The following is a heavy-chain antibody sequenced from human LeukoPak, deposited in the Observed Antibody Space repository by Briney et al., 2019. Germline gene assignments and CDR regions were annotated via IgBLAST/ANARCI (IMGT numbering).Heavy chain of an antibody. V-gene: IGHV1-2*05. D-gene: IGHD5/OR15-5a*01. CDR2: TNPTTTNT. CDR3: ARGYSVYDSRFDP. J-gene: IGHJ5*02. CDR1: AYKSAVLY. Sequence: DSVSLAWHASAYKSAVLYVQCVRPVPGDGLEWLGPTNPTTTNTNHTPKIPGTLTARRDTSISTAYMELTRLTSDETGIYYCARGYSVYDSRFDPWGQGTPVTVTS.